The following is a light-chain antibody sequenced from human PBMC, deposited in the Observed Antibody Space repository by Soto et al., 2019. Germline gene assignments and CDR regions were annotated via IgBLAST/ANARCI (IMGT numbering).Light chain of an antibody. CDR3: SSYTSNNHVV. J-gene: IGLJ2*01. CDR2: DVT. V-gene: IGLV2-14*03. Sequence: QSALTQPASVSGSPGQSITISCTGTSSDVGGYNYVSWYQQHPGRAPKLIIYDVTNRPSGISNRFSGSKSGNTASLTISGLQTEDEADYYCSSYTSNNHVVFGGGTKLTVL. CDR1: SSDVGGYNY.